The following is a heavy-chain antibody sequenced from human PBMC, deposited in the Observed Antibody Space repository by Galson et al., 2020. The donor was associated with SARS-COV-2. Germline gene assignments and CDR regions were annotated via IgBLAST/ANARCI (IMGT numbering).Heavy chain of an antibody. Sequence: GESLKISCAASGFTFSSYSMNWVRQAPGKGLEWVSSISSSSSYIYYADSVKGRFTISRDNAKNSLYLKMNSLRAEDTAVYYCATQSSDKYYYYGMDVWGQGTTVTVSS. CDR2: ISSSSSYI. CDR3: ATQSSDKYYYYGMDV. D-gene: IGHD3-10*01. CDR1: GFTFSSYS. J-gene: IGHJ6*02. V-gene: IGHV3-21*01.